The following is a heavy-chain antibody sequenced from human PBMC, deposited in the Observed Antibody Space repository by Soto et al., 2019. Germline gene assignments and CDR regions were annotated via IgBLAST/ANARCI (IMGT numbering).Heavy chain of an antibody. V-gene: IGHV3-30*03. Sequence: GESLKISCATSGFSFNDYAMYGVRQAPGQGLEWVAIISSDGHHQFYLDNLRGRFTVSRDNSKNTLYLQMNSLRPEDTAVYYCSRGTYYPQSSGLHADYWGPGTVVTVSS. CDR2: ISSDGHHQ. CDR3: SRGTYYPQSSGLHADY. J-gene: IGHJ4*02. D-gene: IGHD3-22*01. CDR1: GFSFNDYA.